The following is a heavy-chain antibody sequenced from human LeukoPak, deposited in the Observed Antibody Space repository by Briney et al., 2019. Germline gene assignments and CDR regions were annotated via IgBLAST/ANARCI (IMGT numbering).Heavy chain of an antibody. CDR1: GYTFTGHY. CDR3: ARATYAFDM. CDR2: ISPNSGGT. Sequence: ASVKVSCKASGYTFTGHYLHWMRQAPGQGLEWMGRISPNSGGTNYAQRFQGRVTMTRDTSISTAYMELSRLRSDDTALYYCARATYAFDMWGQGTMVTVSA. J-gene: IGHJ3*02. V-gene: IGHV1-2*06.